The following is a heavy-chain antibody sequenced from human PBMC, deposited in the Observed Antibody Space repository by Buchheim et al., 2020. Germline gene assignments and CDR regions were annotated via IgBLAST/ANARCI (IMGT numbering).Heavy chain of an antibody. CDR2: ICSDGSNK. V-gene: IGHV3-33*01. Sequence: QVQLVESGGGVVQPGRSLRLSCAASGFTFSSYGMHWVRQAPGKGLEWVAVICSDGSNKYYVDSVKGRFTISRDNSKNTLSLQMNSLRAEDTAVYYCARGFGILWWCDYWGQGTL. D-gene: IGHD2-21*01. J-gene: IGHJ4*02. CDR3: ARGFGILWWCDY. CDR1: GFTFSSYG.